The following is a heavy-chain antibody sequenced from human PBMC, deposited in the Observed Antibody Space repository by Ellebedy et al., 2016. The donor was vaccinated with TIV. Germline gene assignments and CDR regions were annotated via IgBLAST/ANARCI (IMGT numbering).Heavy chain of an antibody. V-gene: IGHV5-51*01. Sequence: GESLKISCKGSGYSVTNYWIGWVRQMPGKGLEWMGIIRPRNSDTRYSPSFQCQVTISADKSISTAYLQWSSLKASDTAVYYSARPYCSGGSCYRDALDIWGQGTVVTVSS. CDR2: IRPRNSDT. J-gene: IGHJ3*02. CDR1: GYSVTNYW. CDR3: ARPYCSGGSCYRDALDI. D-gene: IGHD2-15*01.